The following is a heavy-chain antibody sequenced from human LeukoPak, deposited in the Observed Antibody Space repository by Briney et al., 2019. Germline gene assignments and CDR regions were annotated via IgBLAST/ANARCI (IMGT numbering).Heavy chain of an antibody. CDR1: GYTFTSYG. Sequence: GASVKVSCKASGYTFTSYGISWVRQAPGQGLEWMGWISAYNGNTNYAQKLQGRVTMTRDTSISTAYMELSRLRSDDTAVYYCARVRSDIVVVPAARDYYYYYYMDVWGKGTTVTVSS. CDR3: ARVRSDIVVVPAARDYYYYYYMDV. J-gene: IGHJ6*03. CDR2: ISAYNGNT. V-gene: IGHV1-18*01. D-gene: IGHD2-2*01.